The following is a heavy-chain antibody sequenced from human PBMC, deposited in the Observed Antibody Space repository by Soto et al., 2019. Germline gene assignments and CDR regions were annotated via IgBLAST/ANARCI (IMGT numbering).Heavy chain of an antibody. CDR3: ARQLYTVLTPQDY. Sequence: GGSLRLSCAASGVTFSNLRMNCIRQAPSKGLEWVSHIDGSGTAMSYVYSVKGRFTISRDNAKNSLYLEMTSMRDEDTAVYYCARQLYTVLTPQDYRGPGTLVTVSS. D-gene: IGHD2-21*02. V-gene: IGHV3-48*02. CDR1: GVTFSNLR. CDR2: IDGSGTAM. J-gene: IGHJ4*02.